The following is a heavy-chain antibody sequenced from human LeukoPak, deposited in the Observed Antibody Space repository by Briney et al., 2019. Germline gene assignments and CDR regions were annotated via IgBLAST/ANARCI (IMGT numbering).Heavy chain of an antibody. CDR3: ARDGPHYDILTGYYRMPPDY. V-gene: IGHV3-7*01. CDR1: GFTFSSYW. Sequence: PGGSLRLSCAASGFTFSSYWMSWVRQAPGKGLEWVANIKQDGSEKYYVDSVKGRFTISRDNAKNSLYLQMNSLRAEDTAVYYCARDGPHYDILTGYYRMPPDYWGQGTLVTVSS. D-gene: IGHD3-9*01. CDR2: IKQDGSEK. J-gene: IGHJ4*02.